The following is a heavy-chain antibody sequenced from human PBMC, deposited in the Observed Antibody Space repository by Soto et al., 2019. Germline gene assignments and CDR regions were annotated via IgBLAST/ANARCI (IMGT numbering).Heavy chain of an antibody. CDR1: GXTFSSYA. Sequence: GGSLRLPCAAPGXTFSSYAMSWVRQAPGKGLEWASAISGSGGSTSYAQKFQGRVTMTRDTSTSTVYMELSSLRSEDTAVYYCARKAVAATGSRWFDPWGQGTLVTVSS. CDR3: ARKAVAATGSRWFDP. CDR2: ISGSGGST. J-gene: IGHJ5*02. D-gene: IGHD2-15*01. V-gene: IGHV3-23*01.